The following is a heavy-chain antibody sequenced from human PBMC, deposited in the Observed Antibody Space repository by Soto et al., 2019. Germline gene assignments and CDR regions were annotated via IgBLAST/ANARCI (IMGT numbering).Heavy chain of an antibody. CDR3: VKVLARGVGVPRFYFDS. J-gene: IGHJ4*02. Sequence: GGSLRLSCAASGFTFSNSWMHWVRQVSGKGLEWVSRINADGTSTCYADSVKGRFTISRDNAKNTLYLHVNSLRAEDTDVYYCVKVLARGVGVPRFYFDSWGQGALVTVSS. CDR1: GFTFSNSW. CDR2: INADGTST. V-gene: IGHV3-74*01. D-gene: IGHD2-2*01.